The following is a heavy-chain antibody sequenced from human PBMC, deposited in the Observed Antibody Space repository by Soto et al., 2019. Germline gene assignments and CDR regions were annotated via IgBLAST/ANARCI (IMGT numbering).Heavy chain of an antibody. Sequence: PXESLTISCKTSGYSFSNYWVGLVRQMPGKGLEWIGIIYPGGSDTRYSPSFQGQVTISAVKSISTAYLQWSSLKASDTAMYYCGRHPYGDYDIMDVWGQGTTVTVSS. CDR3: GRHPYGDYDIMDV. J-gene: IGHJ6*02. CDR1: GYSFSNYW. V-gene: IGHV5-51*01. D-gene: IGHD2-8*01. CDR2: IYPGGSDT.